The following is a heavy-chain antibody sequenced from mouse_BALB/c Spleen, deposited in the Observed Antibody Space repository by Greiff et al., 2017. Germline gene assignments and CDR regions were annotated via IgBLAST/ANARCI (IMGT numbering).Heavy chain of an antibody. V-gene: IGHV2-9*02. D-gene: IGHD2-1*01. CDR1: GFSLTGYG. Sequence: QVQLKESGPGLVAPSQSLSITCTVSGFSLTGYGVHWVRQPPGKGLEWLGVIWAGGSTNYNSALMSRLSISKDNSKSQVFLKMNSLQTDDTAMYYCARVLLSRAMDYWGQGTSVTVSS. J-gene: IGHJ4*01. CDR3: ARVLLSRAMDY. CDR2: IWAGGST.